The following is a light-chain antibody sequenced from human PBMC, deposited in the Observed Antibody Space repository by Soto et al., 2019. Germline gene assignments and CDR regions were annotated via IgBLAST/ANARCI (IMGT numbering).Light chain of an antibody. CDR3: QHYNNWPFST. J-gene: IGKJ5*01. V-gene: IGKV3-15*01. Sequence: EIVMTQSPATLSVSPGERATLSCRASQSVRGNLAWYQQKPGQSPRLLIYGASSRATGIPARFSGSGSGTEFTLTISSLQSEDFAVYYCQHYNNWPFSTFGQGTRLEIK. CDR2: GAS. CDR1: QSVRGN.